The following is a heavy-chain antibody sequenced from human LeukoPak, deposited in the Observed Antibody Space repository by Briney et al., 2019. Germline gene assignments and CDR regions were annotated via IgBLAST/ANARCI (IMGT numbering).Heavy chain of an antibody. D-gene: IGHD6-19*01. J-gene: IGHJ4*02. CDR3: AKDIRVGYSSGWFDY. CDR1: GFTFSSYA. V-gene: IGHV3-23*01. Sequence: EGSLRLSCAASGFTFSSYAMSWVRQAPGKGLEWVSAISGSGGSTYYADSVKGRFTISRDNSKNTLYLQMNSLRAEDTAVYYCAKDIRVGYSSGWFDYWGQGTLVTVSS. CDR2: ISGSGGST.